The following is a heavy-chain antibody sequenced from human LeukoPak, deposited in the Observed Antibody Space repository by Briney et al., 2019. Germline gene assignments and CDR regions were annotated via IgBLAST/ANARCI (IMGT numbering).Heavy chain of an antibody. Sequence: SETLSLTCAVYGGSFSGYYWSWIRQPPGKGLEWIGEIKHSGSTNYNPSLKSRVTISVDTSKNQFSLKLSSVTAAETAVYYCARAVVVAATPGYFDYWGQGTLVSVSS. CDR3: ARAVVVAATPGYFDY. D-gene: IGHD2-15*01. CDR2: IKHSGST. J-gene: IGHJ4*02. V-gene: IGHV4-34*01. CDR1: GGSFSGYY.